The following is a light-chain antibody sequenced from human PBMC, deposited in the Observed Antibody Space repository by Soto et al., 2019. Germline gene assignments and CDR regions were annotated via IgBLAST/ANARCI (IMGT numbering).Light chain of an antibody. CDR3: QHFGGTTFT. V-gene: IGKV3-20*01. J-gene: IGKJ5*01. Sequence: EIVLTQSPGPLSLSPGEGATLSCRSSQSVSSSYIAWYQQRTGQTPSLIIYGASTRATGIPDRFSGSGSGTHCTLTISRLEPGDVAVYYCQHFGGTTFTFGQGTRLEIK. CDR2: GAS. CDR1: QSVSSSY.